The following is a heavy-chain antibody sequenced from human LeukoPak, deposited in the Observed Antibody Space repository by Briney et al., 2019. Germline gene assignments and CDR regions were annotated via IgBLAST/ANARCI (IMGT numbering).Heavy chain of an antibody. CDR1: GGSISSGGYY. J-gene: IGHJ6*02. CDR2: IYYTGNT. V-gene: IGHV4-31*03. D-gene: IGHD5-12*01. CDR3: ARARGYSGYEADYYGMDV. Sequence: SQTLSLTCTVSGGSISSGGYYWSWIRQHPGKGLEWIGYIYYTGNTFYNPSLKSRVTISVDTSKNQFSLKLSSVTAADTAVYYCARARGYSGYEADYYGMDVWGQGTTVTVSS.